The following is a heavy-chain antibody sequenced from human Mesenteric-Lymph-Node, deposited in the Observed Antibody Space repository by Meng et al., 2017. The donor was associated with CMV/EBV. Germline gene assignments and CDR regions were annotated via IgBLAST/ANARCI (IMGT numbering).Heavy chain of an antibody. CDR2: INPNSGFT. CDR3: GRYVGGSYRGTDL. CDR1: EYNFTDYY. V-gene: IGHV1-2*02. J-gene: IGHJ5*02. Sequence: CKTSEYNFTDYYVHWVRQAPGQGLEWMGWINPNSGFTIYAHKFQDRVTMTRDTSISTAYMDVSRLGSDDTAVYYCGRYVGGSYRGTDLWGQGTLVTVSS. D-gene: IGHD1-26*01.